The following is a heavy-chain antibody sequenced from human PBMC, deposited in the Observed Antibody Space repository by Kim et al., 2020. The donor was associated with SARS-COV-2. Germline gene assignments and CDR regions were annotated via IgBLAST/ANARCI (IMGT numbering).Heavy chain of an antibody. Sequence: GGSLRLSCAASGFTFSSYAMSWVRQAPGKGLEWVSAISGSGGSTYYADSVKGRFTISRDNSKNTLYLQMNSLRAEDTAVYYCAKDILVRYHTQNWFDPWGQGTLVTVSS. V-gene: IGHV3-23*01. D-gene: IGHD1-26*01. CDR3: AKDILVRYHTQNWFDP. CDR2: ISGSGGST. CDR1: GFTFSSYA. J-gene: IGHJ5*02.